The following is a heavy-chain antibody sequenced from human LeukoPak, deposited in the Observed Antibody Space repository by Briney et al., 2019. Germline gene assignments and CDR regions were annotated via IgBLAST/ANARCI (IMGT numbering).Heavy chain of an antibody. CDR2: INPNRGGT. D-gene: IGHD6-13*01. CDR1: GYTFTGYY. CDR3: ARDQGSSWGGDY. J-gene: IGHJ4*02. V-gene: IGHV1-2*02. Sequence: ASVKVSCKASGYTFTGYYMHLVRQAPGQGLEWMGWINPNRGGTNYAQKFQGRVTMTRDTSTSEAYMDLSRLTSDDTAVYYCARDQGSSWGGDYWGQGTLVTVSS.